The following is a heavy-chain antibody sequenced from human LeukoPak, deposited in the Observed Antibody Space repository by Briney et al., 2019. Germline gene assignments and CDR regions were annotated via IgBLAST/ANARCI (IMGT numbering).Heavy chain of an antibody. CDR2: IGTAGDT. Sequence: GGSLSLSCAASGFTFSSYDMHWVRHATGKGLEWVSAIGTAGDTYYPGSVKGRFTISRENAKNSLYLQMNSLRAGDTAVYYCARSKYGSGSYDYWGQGTLVTVYS. D-gene: IGHD3-10*01. CDR3: ARSKYGSGSYDY. V-gene: IGHV3-13*01. J-gene: IGHJ4*02. CDR1: GFTFSSYD.